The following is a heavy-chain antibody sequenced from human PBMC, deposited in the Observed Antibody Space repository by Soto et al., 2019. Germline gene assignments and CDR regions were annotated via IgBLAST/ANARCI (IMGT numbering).Heavy chain of an antibody. D-gene: IGHD3-22*01. Sequence: GGSLSLSCAASGFTFSSYSMNWVRQAPGKGLEWVSSISSSSSYIYYADSVKGRFTISRDNAKNSLYLQMNSLRAEDTAVYYCARDHYDSSGLDYWGQGTLVTVSS. CDR1: GFTFSSYS. V-gene: IGHV3-21*01. CDR2: ISSSSSYI. J-gene: IGHJ4*02. CDR3: ARDHYDSSGLDY.